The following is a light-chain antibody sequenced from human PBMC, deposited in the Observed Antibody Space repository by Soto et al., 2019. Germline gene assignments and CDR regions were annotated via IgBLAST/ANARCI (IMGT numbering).Light chain of an antibody. CDR3: QQYSNWPPGT. J-gene: IGKJ1*01. V-gene: IGKV3-15*01. CDR2: GAS. CDR1: QSVSSD. Sequence: EILMTQSPATLSVSPGERATLSCRASQSVSSDLAWYQQRPGQAPRLLIYGASTRATGIPARFSGSGSGTEFTLTISSLQSEDFAVYYCQQYSNWPPGTFGQGTKVEIK.